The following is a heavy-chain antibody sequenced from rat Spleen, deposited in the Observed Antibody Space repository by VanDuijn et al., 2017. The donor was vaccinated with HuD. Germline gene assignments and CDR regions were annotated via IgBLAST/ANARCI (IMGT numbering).Heavy chain of an antibody. D-gene: IGHD1-4*01. CDR2: ISYEGSST. Sequence: EVQLVESGGGLVQPGGSLKLSCAASGFIFNSYYMVWVRQAPTKGLEWVASISYEGSSTYYGDSVKGRFTISRDNAKSTLYLQMNSLRSEDTATYYCARDLPGYKGVMDAWGQGASVTVSS. V-gene: IGHV5-22*01. J-gene: IGHJ4*01. CDR1: GFIFNSYY. CDR3: ARDLPGYKGVMDA.